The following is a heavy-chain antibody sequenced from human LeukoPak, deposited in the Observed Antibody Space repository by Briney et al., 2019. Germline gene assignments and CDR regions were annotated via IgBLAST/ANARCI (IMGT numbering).Heavy chain of an antibody. J-gene: IGHJ4*02. D-gene: IGHD1-1*01. CDR3: ARAGNYYFEY. CDR2: MNGDGSTI. Sequence: GGSLRLSCAGSGFTFSSSWIYWVRQAPGKGLVWVSRMNGDGSTIDYAASVKGRFTISRDNAKNTLYLQMNSLSAEDTAVYYCARAGNYYFEYWGQGTLVTVSS. V-gene: IGHV3-74*01. CDR1: GFTFSSSW.